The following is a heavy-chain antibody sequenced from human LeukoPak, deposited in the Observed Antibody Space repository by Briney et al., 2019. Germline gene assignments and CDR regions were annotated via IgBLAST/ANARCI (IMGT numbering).Heavy chain of an antibody. D-gene: IGHD6-19*01. CDR3: ARDGPSDSSGWYGYLTGDAFDI. J-gene: IGHJ3*02. Sequence: ASVKVSCKASGYTFTSYYMHWVRQAPGQGLEWMGIINPSGGSTSYAQKFQGRVTMTRDTSTSTVYMELSSLRSEDTAVYYCARDGPSDSSGWYGYLTGDAFDIWGQGTMVSVSS. CDR1: GYTFTSYY. CDR2: INPSGGST. V-gene: IGHV1-46*01.